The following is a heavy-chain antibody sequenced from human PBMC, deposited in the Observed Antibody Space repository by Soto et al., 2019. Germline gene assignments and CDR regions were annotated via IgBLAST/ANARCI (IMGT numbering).Heavy chain of an antibody. CDR3: ARGLYYIWGSYRYYESLAFDD. V-gene: IGHV4-34*01. J-gene: IGHJ4*02. CDR2: INHSGST. D-gene: IGHD3-16*02. CDR1: GGSFSGYY. Sequence: SETLSLTCAVYGGSFSGYYWSWIRQPPGKGLEWIGEINHSGSTNYNPSLKSRVTISVDTSKNQFSLKLSSVTAADTAVYYRARGLYYIWGSYRYYESLAFDDWGQGTLVTVSS.